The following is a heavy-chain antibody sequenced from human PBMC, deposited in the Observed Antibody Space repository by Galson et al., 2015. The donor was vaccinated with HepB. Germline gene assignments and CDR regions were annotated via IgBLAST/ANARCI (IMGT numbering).Heavy chain of an antibody. Sequence: SGYTFINYGIAWVRQAPGQRPEWMGWLSAYNGHTNYAEKFQGRVSMTTDTSASTAYMELRSLRSDDTAVYYCARLASAAAGLFDYWGQGTLVTVSS. V-gene: IGHV1-18*01. CDR1: GYTFINYG. CDR3: ARLASAAAGLFDY. D-gene: IGHD6-13*01. J-gene: IGHJ4*02. CDR2: LSAYNGHT.